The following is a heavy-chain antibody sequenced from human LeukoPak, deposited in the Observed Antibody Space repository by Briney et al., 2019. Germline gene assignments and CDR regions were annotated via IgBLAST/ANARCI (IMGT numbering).Heavy chain of an antibody. D-gene: IGHD3-10*01. CDR1: GFTFDDYA. V-gene: IGHV3-9*01. Sequence: PGGSLRLSCAASGFTFDDYAMRWVRQAPGKGLEWVSGISWNSGSIGYADSVKGRFTISRDNAKNSLYLQMNSLRAEDTALYYCAKVNTPYYYGSGTLNYWGQGTLVTVSS. CDR3: AKVNTPYYYGSGTLNY. CDR2: ISWNSGSI. J-gene: IGHJ4*02.